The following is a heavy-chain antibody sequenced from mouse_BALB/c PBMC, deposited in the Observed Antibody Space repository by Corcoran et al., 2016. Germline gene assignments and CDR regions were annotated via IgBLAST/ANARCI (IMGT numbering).Heavy chain of an antibody. V-gene: IGHV9-3-1*01. CDR2: INTYTGEP. J-gene: IGHJ3*01. CDR1: GCTFTNCG. CDR3: ARWAFAY. Sequence: QIQLVHSGPELKKPGDTVKISCQASGCTFTNCGMNWVKQAPGKGLKWMGWINTYTGEPTYADDFKGRFAFYLETSASTAYLQINHLKNEDTATNFCARWAFAYWGQGTLVTVSA.